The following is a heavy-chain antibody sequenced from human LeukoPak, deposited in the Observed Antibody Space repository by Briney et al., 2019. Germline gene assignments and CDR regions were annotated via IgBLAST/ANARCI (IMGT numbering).Heavy chain of an antibody. Sequence: ASVKVSCKASGYTFTGYYMHWVRQAPGQGLEWMGWINPNSGGTNYAQKFQGRVTMTRDTSISTAYMELSRLRSDDTAVYYCARDRAVAGTDRFDPWGQGTLVTVSS. V-gene: IGHV1-2*02. CDR1: GYTFTGYY. CDR2: INPNSGGT. D-gene: IGHD6-19*01. J-gene: IGHJ5*02. CDR3: ARDRAVAGTDRFDP.